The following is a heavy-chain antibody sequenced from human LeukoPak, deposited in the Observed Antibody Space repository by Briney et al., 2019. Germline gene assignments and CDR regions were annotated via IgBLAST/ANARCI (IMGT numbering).Heavy chain of an antibody. D-gene: IGHD6-13*01. CDR2: INPSGGST. CDR3: ARETPDRRSSWYVGNNWFDP. Sequence: GASVKVSCKASGYTFTSYYMHWVRQAPGQGLEWMGIINPSGGSTSYAQKFQGRVTMTRDTSTSTVYMELSSLRSEDTAVYYCARETPDRRSSWYVGNNWFDPWGLGTLVTVSS. V-gene: IGHV1-46*01. J-gene: IGHJ5*02. CDR1: GYTFTSYY.